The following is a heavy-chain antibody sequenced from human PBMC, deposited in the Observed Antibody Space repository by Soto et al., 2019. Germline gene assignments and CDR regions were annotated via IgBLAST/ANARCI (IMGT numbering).Heavy chain of an antibody. CDR1: GGTFSSYT. J-gene: IGHJ4*02. CDR2: IIPIFGTA. V-gene: IGHV1-69*13. CDR3: ARVRGRDGYNWDYFDY. Sequence: SVKVSCKASGGTFSSYTISWVRQAPGQGLEWMGGIIPIFGTANYAQKFQGRVTITADESTSTAYMELSSLRSEDTAVYYCARVRGRDGYNWDYFDYWGQGTLVTVSS. D-gene: IGHD5-12*01.